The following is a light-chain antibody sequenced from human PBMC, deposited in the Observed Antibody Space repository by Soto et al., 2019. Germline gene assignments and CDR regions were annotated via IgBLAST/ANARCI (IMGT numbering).Light chain of an antibody. CDR3: QQYASWPLT. V-gene: IGKV3-15*01. J-gene: IGKJ4*01. CDR1: QSVNST. CDR2: GAS. Sequence: ETVMTQSPATLSVSPREIATLSCMASQSVNSTLAWYQQESGQPPRLLVFGASTRATGVPARFSGSGSGTEFTLTISGLQSEDFAVYFCQQYASWPLTFGGGTKVDI.